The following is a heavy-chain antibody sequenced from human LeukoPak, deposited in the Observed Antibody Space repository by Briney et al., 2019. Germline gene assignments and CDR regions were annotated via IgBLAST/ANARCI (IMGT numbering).Heavy chain of an antibody. J-gene: IGHJ3*02. V-gene: IGHV4-59*01. Sequence: SETLSLTRTVSGGSISSFYWSWIRQPPGKGLEYIGYISYSETTSYNPSLKSRVTISVDTSTNQFSLKLTSVTAADTAVYYCARDKGLPQAFDIWGQGTMVTVSS. CDR2: ISYSETT. CDR3: ARDKGLPQAFDI. CDR1: GGSISSFY. D-gene: IGHD5/OR15-5a*01.